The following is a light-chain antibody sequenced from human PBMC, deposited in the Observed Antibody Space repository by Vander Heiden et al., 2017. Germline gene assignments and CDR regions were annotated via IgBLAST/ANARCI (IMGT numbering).Light chain of an antibody. CDR3: QQSGSSPWT. V-gene: IGKV3-20*01. Sequence: EIVLTQSPGTLSLSPGESATISCRASRSVSSSFLAWYQQKPGLAPRLLIYAASSRAAGIADRFSGSGSGTDFTLTISRLEPEDFAVYYCQQSGSSPWTFGQGTKVEIK. CDR1: RSVSSSF. CDR2: AAS. J-gene: IGKJ1*01.